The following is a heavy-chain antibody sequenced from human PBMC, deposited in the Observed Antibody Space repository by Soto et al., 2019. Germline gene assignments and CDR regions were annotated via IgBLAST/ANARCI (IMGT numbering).Heavy chain of an antibody. J-gene: IGHJ4*02. CDR2: IYYSGST. CDR1: GGSISSGDYY. Sequence: QVQLQESGPGLVKPSQTLYLTCTVSGGSISSGDYYWSWIRHPPGKGLEWIGSIYYSGSTYYNPSLKSRITISVDTSKNQFSLKMNSVTAADTAVYYCASRHSSPYLDYWGQGTLVTVSS. D-gene: IGHD6-13*01. CDR3: ASRHSSPYLDY. V-gene: IGHV4-30-4*01.